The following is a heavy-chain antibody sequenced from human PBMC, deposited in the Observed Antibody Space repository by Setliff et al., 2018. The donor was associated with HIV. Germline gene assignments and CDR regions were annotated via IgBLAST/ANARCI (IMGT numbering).Heavy chain of an antibody. D-gene: IGHD1-26*01. CDR2: IIPIFDTA. CDR3: AREVGTYSGSYAVADGFDI. V-gene: IGHV1-69*05. J-gene: IGHJ3*02. Sequence: SVKVSCKASGGTFSSSAISWVRQAPGQGLEWMGGIIPIFDTANYAQKFQGRVTITTDKSTGTTYMELSSLRSEDTAVYYCAREVGTYSGSYAVADGFDIWGQGTMVTVSS. CDR1: GGTFSSSA.